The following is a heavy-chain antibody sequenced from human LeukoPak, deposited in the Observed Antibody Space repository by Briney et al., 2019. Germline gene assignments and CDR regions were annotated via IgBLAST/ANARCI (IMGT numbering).Heavy chain of an antibody. D-gene: IGHD6-19*01. CDR3: AIMNIAVAGM. V-gene: IGHV3-74*01. J-gene: IGHJ4*02. CDR2: INSDGSST. Sequence: GGSLRLSCAASGFTFSSYWMHWVRQAPGKGLVWVSRINSDGSSTSYEDSVKGRFTISRDNAKNTLYLQMNSLRAEDTGVYYCAIMNIAVAGMWGQGTLVTVSS. CDR1: GFTFSSYW.